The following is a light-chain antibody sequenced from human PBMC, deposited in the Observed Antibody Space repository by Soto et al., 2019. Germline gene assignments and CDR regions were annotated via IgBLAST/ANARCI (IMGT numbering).Light chain of an antibody. V-gene: IGKV3-20*01. CDR2: GAS. CDR1: QSVSSIY. J-gene: IGKJ5*01. CDR3: QQYGSSPIT. Sequence: EIVLTQSPGTLSLSPGERATLSCRASQSVSSIYLAWYQQKPGQAPRLLIYGASNRATGIPDRFSGTVSGTDFTLTISRLEPEDFAVYYCQQYGSSPITFGQGTRLEIK.